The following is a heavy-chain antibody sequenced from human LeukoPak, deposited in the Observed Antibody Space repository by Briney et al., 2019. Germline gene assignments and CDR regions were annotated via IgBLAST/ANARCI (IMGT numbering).Heavy chain of an antibody. CDR1: GFTFSSYS. V-gene: IGHV3-48*01. J-gene: IGHJ3*02. CDR2: ISSSSSTI. Sequence: GGSLRLSCAASGFTFSSYSMNWVRQAPGKGLEWVSYISSSSSTIYHADSVKGRFTISRDNAKNSLYLQMNSLRAEDTAVNYCARVNDFWSGYQSIDAFDIWGQGTMVTVSS. CDR3: ARVNDFWSGYQSIDAFDI. D-gene: IGHD3-3*01.